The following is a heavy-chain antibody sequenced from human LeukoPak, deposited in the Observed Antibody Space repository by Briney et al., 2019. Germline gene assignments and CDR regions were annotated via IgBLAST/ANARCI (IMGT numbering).Heavy chain of an antibody. CDR3: AKVTAYHYYGMDV. Sequence: PGRSLRLSCAASGFTFDDYAMHWVRQAPGKGLEWVSGISWNSGSIGYADSVKGRFTISRDNAKNSLYLQMNSLRAEDTALYYCAKVTAYHYYGMDVWGQGTTVTVSS. CDR2: ISWNSGSI. CDR1: GFTFDDYA. D-gene: IGHD2-21*02. J-gene: IGHJ6*02. V-gene: IGHV3-9*01.